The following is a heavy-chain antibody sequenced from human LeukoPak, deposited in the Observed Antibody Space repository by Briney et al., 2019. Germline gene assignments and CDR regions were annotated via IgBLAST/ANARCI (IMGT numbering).Heavy chain of an antibody. V-gene: IGHV3-21*01. CDR1: GFTFSSCG. Sequence: GGSLRLSCAASGFTFSSCGFNWVRQAPGKGLEWVSSIGPTGTDRYYADSVRGRFTISRDNAKNSMYLQMDSLRDEDTAIYYCATETIGRHYDYWGQGTLLTVSS. J-gene: IGHJ4*02. D-gene: IGHD1-14*01. CDR2: IGPTGTDR. CDR3: ATETIGRHYDY.